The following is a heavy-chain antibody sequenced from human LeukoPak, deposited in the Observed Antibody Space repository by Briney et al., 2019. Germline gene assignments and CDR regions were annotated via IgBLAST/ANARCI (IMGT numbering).Heavy chain of an antibody. CDR2: ISGSGGST. Sequence: PGGSLRLSCAASGFTFSSYAMSWVRQAPGKGLEWVSAISGSGGSTYYADSVKGRFTISRDNSKNTLYLQMNSLRAADTAVYYCAKTPWYSSSWYLRYWGQGTLVTVSS. CDR1: GFTFSSYA. V-gene: IGHV3-23*01. J-gene: IGHJ4*02. D-gene: IGHD6-13*01. CDR3: AKTPWYSSSWYLRY.